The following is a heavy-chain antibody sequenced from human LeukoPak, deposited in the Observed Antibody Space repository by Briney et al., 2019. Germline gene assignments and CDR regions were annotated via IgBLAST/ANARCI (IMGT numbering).Heavy chain of an antibody. CDR3: ARDGFLGYCSGGSCYSGYYYYMDV. J-gene: IGHJ6*03. V-gene: IGHV4-4*07. Sequence: PSETLSLTCTVSGGSISSYYWSWIRQPPGKGLEWIGRIYTSGSTNYNPSLKSRVTMSVDTSKNQFSLKLSSVTAADTAVYYCARDGFLGYCSGGSCYSGYYYYMDVWGKGTTVTVSS. D-gene: IGHD2-15*01. CDR1: GGSISSYY. CDR2: IYTSGST.